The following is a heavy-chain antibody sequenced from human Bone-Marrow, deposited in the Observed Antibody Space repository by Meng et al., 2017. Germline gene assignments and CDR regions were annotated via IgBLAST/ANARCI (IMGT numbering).Heavy chain of an antibody. CDR2: ISYDGSNK. CDR3: ARVARVVAAAGTGGWFDP. Sequence: GGSLRLSCAASGFTFSSYAMHWVRQAPGKGLEWVAVISYDGSNKYYADSVKGRFTISRDNSKNTLYLQMSSLRAEDTAVYYCARVARVVAAAGTGGWFDPWGQGTLVTVSS. J-gene: IGHJ5*02. D-gene: IGHD6-13*01. V-gene: IGHV3-30*04. CDR1: GFTFSSYA.